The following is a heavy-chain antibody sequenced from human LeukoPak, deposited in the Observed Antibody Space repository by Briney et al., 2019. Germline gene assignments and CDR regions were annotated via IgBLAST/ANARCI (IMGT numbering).Heavy chain of an antibody. D-gene: IGHD3-10*01. CDR1: GFTFGSYA. J-gene: IGHJ4*02. CDR2: ITSGGGT. Sequence: GGSLRLSCAASGFTFGSYAMTWVRQAPGQGLEWVSGITSGGGTYYADSVKGRFTISRDNSKNTLYVQMNSLRAEDTAVYYCAKSVGSGSYYNNDCWGQGTLVTVSS. CDR3: AKSVGSGSYYNNDC. V-gene: IGHV3-23*01.